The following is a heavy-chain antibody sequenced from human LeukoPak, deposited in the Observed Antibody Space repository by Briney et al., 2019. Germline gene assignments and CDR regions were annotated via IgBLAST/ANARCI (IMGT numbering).Heavy chain of an antibody. CDR2: VSGGGST. CDR1: GFTFSNYA. J-gene: IGHJ4*02. D-gene: IGHD3-10*01. Sequence: GGSLRLSCAASGFTFSNYAMNWVRQAPGRGLEWVSAVSGGGSTYYADPVKGRFTISRDSSRNTLYLEMNSLRADDTAVYYCAKVLNYYAPFDYWGQGTMVTVSS. CDR3: AKVLNYYAPFDY. V-gene: IGHV3-23*01.